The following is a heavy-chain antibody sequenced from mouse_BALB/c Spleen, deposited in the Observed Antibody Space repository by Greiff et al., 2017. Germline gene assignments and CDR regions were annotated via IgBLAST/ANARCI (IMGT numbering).Heavy chain of an antibody. D-gene: IGHD2-10*02. Sequence: VQLQQSGTVLARPGASVKLSCTASGYSFTSYWMYWVKQRPGQGLEWIGAIYPGNSDTSYNQTVKGKATLTADTSTSTAYMELSSLTNEDSAVYCCTRREYCNCAPFDYWGQGTTLTVSA. CDR3: TRREYCNCAPFDY. CDR2: IYPGNSDT. CDR1: GYSFTSYW. V-gene: IGHV1-5*01. J-gene: IGHJ2*01.